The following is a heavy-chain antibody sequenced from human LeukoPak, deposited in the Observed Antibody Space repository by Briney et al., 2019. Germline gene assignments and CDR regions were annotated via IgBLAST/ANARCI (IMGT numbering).Heavy chain of an antibody. D-gene: IGHD1-26*01. V-gene: IGHV4-59*08. Sequence: SETLSLTCTVSGGSISSYYWSWIRQPTGKGLEWIGYIYYSGSTNYNPSLKSRVTISVDTSKNQFSLKLSSVTAADTAVYYCARQVGWPAVYYFDYWGQGTLVTVSS. CDR2: IYYSGST. CDR1: GGSISSYY. CDR3: ARQVGWPAVYYFDY. J-gene: IGHJ4*02.